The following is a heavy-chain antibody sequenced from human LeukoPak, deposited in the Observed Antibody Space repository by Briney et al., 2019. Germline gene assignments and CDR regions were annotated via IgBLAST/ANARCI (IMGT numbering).Heavy chain of an antibody. V-gene: IGHV7-4-1*02. CDR3: ARRSPTADAFDI. Sequence: ASVKVSCKASGYSFSRNAINWVRQAPGQGLEWMGWINTKTGTPTYAQGFTGRFVSSLDISVSTAYLQISSLKAEDSAIYYCARRSPTADAFDIWGQGTMVTVSS. CDR2: INTKTGTP. CDR1: GYSFSRNA. J-gene: IGHJ3*02. D-gene: IGHD4-11*01.